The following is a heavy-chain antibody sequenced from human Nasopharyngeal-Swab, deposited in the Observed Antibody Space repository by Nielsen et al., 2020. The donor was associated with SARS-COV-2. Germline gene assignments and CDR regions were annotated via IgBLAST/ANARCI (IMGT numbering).Heavy chain of an antibody. J-gene: IGHJ4*02. Sequence: GESLKISCAASGFTFSDSAIHWVRQASGEGLEWVARIRSKGNNYATAYSASVKGRFIIFRDDPTNTAYLQMNSLKTEDKAMYYCTRCGGGCYSGRDYWGQGTLVTVSS. CDR2: IRSKGNNYAT. D-gene: IGHD2-15*01. CDR1: GFTFSDSA. CDR3: TRCGGGCYSGRDY. V-gene: IGHV3-73*01.